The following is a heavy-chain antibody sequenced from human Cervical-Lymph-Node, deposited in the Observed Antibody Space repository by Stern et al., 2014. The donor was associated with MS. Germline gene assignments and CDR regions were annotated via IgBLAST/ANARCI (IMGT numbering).Heavy chain of an antibody. D-gene: IGHD1-26*01. CDR1: GFVFRRYA. CDR2: ISYDGRDK. CDR3: AKGGSGSYVD. Sequence: VQLVESGGGVVQPGRSLRLACAASGFVFRRYALHWVRQAPGKGLAWVDLISYDGRDKYYTDSVKGRFTVSRDNSNNTVDLEMNSLRLEDTAVYYCAKGGSGSYVDWGQGSLVTVSS. V-gene: IGHV3-30*04. J-gene: IGHJ4*02.